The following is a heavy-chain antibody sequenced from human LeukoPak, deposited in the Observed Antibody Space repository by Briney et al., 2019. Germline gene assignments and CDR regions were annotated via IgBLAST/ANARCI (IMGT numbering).Heavy chain of an antibody. CDR2: IYYSGST. V-gene: IGHV4-39*01. Sequence: PSETLSLTCTVSGGSISSSSYYWGWIRQPPGKGLEWIVSIYYSGSTYYNPSLKSRVTISVDTSKNQFSLKLSSVTAADTAVYYCARHNDIVVVVAASDDAFDIWGQGTMVTASS. D-gene: IGHD2-15*01. J-gene: IGHJ3*02. CDR3: ARHNDIVVVVAASDDAFDI. CDR1: GGSISSSSYY.